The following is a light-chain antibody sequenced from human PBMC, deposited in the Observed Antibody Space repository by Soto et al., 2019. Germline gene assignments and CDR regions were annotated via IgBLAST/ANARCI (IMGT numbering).Light chain of an antibody. CDR1: QSVLYSSNNKNY. CDR3: QQYYDTRT. V-gene: IGKV4-1*01. J-gene: IGKJ2*01. Sequence: DIVMTQSPDSLAVSLGERATINCKSSQSVLYSSNNKNYLAWYQQKPGQPPKLLIHWASTRESGVPDRFSGSGSGTDFTLTSSSLQAEDVAVYYCQQYYDTRTFVQGTKLEIK. CDR2: WAS.